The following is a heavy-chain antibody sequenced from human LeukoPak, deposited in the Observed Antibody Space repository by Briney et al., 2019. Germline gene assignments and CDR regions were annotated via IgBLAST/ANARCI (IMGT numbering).Heavy chain of an antibody. J-gene: IGHJ5*02. Sequence: SVKVSCKTSGGTFSSEAFIWVRQAAGQGLEWMGGIIPIFGRADYAQKFQDIVTITADESTSTVYMELSSLRSEDTAVYYCARGETILNWFDPWGQGTLVTVSS. V-gene: IGHV1-69*13. CDR3: ARGETILNWFDP. CDR2: IIPIFGRA. D-gene: IGHD1-1*01. CDR1: GGTFSSEA.